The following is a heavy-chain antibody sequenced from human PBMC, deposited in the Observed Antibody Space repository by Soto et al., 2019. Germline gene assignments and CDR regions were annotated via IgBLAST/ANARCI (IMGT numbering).Heavy chain of an antibody. J-gene: IGHJ5*02. Sequence: QVQLQESGPGLVKPSETLSLTCTVSGGSISSYYWSWIRQPPGKGLEWIGYIYYSGSTNYNPSLKSRVTISVDTSKNQFSLKLSSVTAADTAVYYCASSSGGDWFDPWGQGTLVTVSS. V-gene: IGHV4-59*01. CDR2: IYYSGST. D-gene: IGHD6-6*01. CDR3: ASSSGGDWFDP. CDR1: GGSISSYY.